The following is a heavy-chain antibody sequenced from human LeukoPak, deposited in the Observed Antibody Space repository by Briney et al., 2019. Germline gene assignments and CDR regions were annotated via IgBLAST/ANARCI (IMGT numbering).Heavy chain of an antibody. CDR2: INPNSGGT. Sequence: ASVKVSCKASGYTFTGYYMHWVRQAPGQGLEWMGWINPNSGGTNYAQKFQGRVTMTRDTSISTAYMELSRLRSDDTAVYYCARDGDYYGSGNWFDPWGQGTLVTVSS. D-gene: IGHD3-10*01. CDR1: GYTFTGYY. V-gene: IGHV1-2*02. J-gene: IGHJ5*02. CDR3: ARDGDYYGSGNWFDP.